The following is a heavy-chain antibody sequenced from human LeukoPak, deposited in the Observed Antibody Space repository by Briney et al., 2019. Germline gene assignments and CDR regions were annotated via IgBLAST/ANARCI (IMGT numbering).Heavy chain of an antibody. CDR2: INHSGYT. J-gene: IGHJ4*02. D-gene: IGHD6-19*01. CDR3: TRAVAGRPD. CDR1: GVPFSNYY. V-gene: IGHV4-34*01. Sequence: PSETLSLICAVSGVPFSNYYWSWVRQSPRQGLEWIGEINHSGYTNYNPSLKSRVTMSIDTSKNQFSLILTSVTAADAGVYYCTRAVAGRPDWGQGTLVTVSS.